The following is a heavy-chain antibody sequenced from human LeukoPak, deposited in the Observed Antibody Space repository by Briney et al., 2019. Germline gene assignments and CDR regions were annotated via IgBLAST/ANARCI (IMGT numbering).Heavy chain of an antibody. V-gene: IGHV3-30*03. J-gene: IGHJ6*02. CDR3: AIVGEEYQLRWGFHYYYGMDV. CDR1: GFTFSSYG. Sequence: PGGSLRLSCAASGFTFSSYGMHWVRQAPGKGLEGVAVISYDGSNKYYEDSVKGRFTISRDNSKTTLYLQMNSLRAEDTAVYYCAIVGEEYQLRWGFHYYYGMDVWGQGTTVTVSS. CDR2: ISYDGSNK. D-gene: IGHD2-2*01.